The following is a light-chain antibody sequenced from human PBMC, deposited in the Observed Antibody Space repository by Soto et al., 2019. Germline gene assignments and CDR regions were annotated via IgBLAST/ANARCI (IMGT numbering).Light chain of an antibody. V-gene: IGLV1-40*01. CDR3: RSYDSSLSGLV. CDR2: GNS. CDR1: SSNIGAGYD. Sequence: QSVLTRPPSVSGAPGQRVTISCTGSSSNIGAGYDVHWYQQLPGTAPKLLIYGNSNRPSGVPVRFAGSKSVTSDSLAITGAAAEDELDDSWRSYDSSLSGLVFGTGTKLTVL. J-gene: IGLJ1*01.